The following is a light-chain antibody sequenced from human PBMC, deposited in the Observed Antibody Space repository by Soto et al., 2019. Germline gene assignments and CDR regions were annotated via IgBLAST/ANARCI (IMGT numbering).Light chain of an antibody. J-gene: IGLJ2*01. CDR1: SSNIGSNY. CDR2: RNS. Sequence: QSVLTQPPSASGTPGQRVTISCSGSSSNIGSNYVYWYQQLPGTVPRLLIYRNSERPSGVPDRFSGSKSGTSASLAISGLRSEDEADYYCAAWDESLSGVVFGGGTQLTVL. V-gene: IGLV1-47*01. CDR3: AAWDESLSGVV.